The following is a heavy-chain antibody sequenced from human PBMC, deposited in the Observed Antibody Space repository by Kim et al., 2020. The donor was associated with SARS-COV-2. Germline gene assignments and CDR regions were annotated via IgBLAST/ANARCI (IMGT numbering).Heavy chain of an antibody. J-gene: IGHJ4*02. V-gene: IGHV3-30*15. CDR3: ARVPGVGGYYSAYYFDY. D-gene: IGHD3-22*01. Sequence: VKSPVTISRDKSKNTLYLQMSSLRAEDTAVYYCARVPGVGGYYSAYYFDYWGQGTLVTVSS.